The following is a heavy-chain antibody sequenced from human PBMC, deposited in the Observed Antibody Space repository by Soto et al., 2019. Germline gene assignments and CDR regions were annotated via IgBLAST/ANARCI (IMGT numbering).Heavy chain of an antibody. CDR1: GFTFSSYA. D-gene: IGHD6-13*01. V-gene: IGHV3-23*01. CDR2: ISGSGGST. J-gene: IGHJ4*02. Sequence: EVQLLESGGGLVQPGGSLRLSCAASGFTFSSYAMSWVRQAPGKGLEWVSAISGSGGSTYYADSVKGRFTISRDNSKNTMCLQMNSLRAEDTAVYYCAEGNGYSSSWFEFDYWGQGTLVTVSS. CDR3: AEGNGYSSSWFEFDY.